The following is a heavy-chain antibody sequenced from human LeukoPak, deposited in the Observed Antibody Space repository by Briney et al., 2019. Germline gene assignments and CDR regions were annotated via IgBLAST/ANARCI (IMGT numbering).Heavy chain of an antibody. D-gene: IGHD6-6*01. Sequence: ASVKVSCKASGGTFSGYAIIWVRQALGEGLERMGGIIPILGTANYAQKFQGRVTITADASTSTAYMELNSLRSEDTAVYYCARAPHSSSSFYGMDVWGQGTMVTVSS. CDR3: ARAPHSSSSFYGMDV. J-gene: IGHJ6*02. V-gene: IGHV1-69*13. CDR2: IIPILGTA. CDR1: GGTFSGYA.